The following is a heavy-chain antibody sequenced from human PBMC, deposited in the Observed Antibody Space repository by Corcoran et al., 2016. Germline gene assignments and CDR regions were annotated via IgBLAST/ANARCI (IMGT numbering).Heavy chain of an antibody. CDR2: IIPIFGTA. J-gene: IGHJ5*02. D-gene: IGHD2-2*02. V-gene: IGHV1-69*06. Sequence: QVQLVQSGAEVKKPGSSVKVSCKASGGTFSSYAISWVRQAPGQGLEWMGGIIPIFGTANYTQKFQGRVTITADKSTSTAYMELSSLRSEDTAVYYWAGDRGYCSSTSCYTGFDPWGQGTLVTVSS. CDR3: AGDRGYCSSTSCYTGFDP. CDR1: GGTFSSYA.